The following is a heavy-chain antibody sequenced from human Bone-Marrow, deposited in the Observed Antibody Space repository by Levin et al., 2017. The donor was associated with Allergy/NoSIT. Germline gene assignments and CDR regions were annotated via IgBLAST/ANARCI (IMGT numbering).Heavy chain of an antibody. J-gene: IGHJ6*03. CDR3: ARDRGPYSSTWGLYDHYYFMDV. Sequence: SETLSLTCTVSGGSISTYYWSWIRQPPGKGLEWIGYVTYSGSTYYNPSFKSRGTMSVDTSENQFSLKLVSVTAADTAAYYCARDRGPYSSTWGLYDHYYFMDVWGRGTTVTVSS. D-gene: IGHD6-19*01. V-gene: IGHV4-59*01. CDR2: VTYSGST. CDR1: GGSISTYY.